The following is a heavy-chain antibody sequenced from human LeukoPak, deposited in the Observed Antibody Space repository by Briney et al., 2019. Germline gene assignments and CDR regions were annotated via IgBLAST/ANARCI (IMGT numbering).Heavy chain of an antibody. D-gene: IGHD2-2*01. J-gene: IGHJ6*02. CDR1: GGSISSSNW. CDR3: ARFGKIVVVPAATPYYYGMDV. Sequence: PSETLSLTCAVSGGSISSSNWWSWVRPPPGKGLEWIGEIYHSGSTNYNPSLKSRVTISVDKSKNQFSLKLSSVTAADTAVCYCARFGKIVVVPAATPYYYGMDVWGQGTTVTVS. V-gene: IGHV4-4*02. CDR2: IYHSGST.